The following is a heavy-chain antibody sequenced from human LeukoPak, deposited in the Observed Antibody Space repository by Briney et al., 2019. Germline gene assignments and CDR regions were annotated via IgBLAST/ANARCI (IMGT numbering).Heavy chain of an antibody. D-gene: IGHD3-3*02. CDR2: IYYSGST. J-gene: IGHJ4*02. Sequence: SETLSLTCTVSGGSISSSSYYWGWIRQPPGKGLEWIGSIYYSGSTYYNPSLKSRVTISVDTSKNQFSLKLSSVTAADTAVYYCARLSPHFWSGYYTSFDYWGQGTLVTVSS. CDR1: GGSISSSSYY. CDR3: ARLSPHFWSGYYTSFDY. V-gene: IGHV4-39*01.